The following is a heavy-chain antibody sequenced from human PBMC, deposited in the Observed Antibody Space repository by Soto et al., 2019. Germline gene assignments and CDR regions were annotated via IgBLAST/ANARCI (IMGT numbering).Heavy chain of an antibody. CDR2: IYYSGST. Sequence: SETLSLTCTVSGGSISSYYWSWIRQPPGKGPEWIGYIYYSGSTNYNPSLKSRVTISVDTSKNQFSLKLSSVTAADTAVYYCARVVGPYYYYMDVWGEGTTVTVS. J-gene: IGHJ6*03. CDR1: GGSISSYY. D-gene: IGHD2-15*01. V-gene: IGHV4-59*12. CDR3: ARVVGPYYYYMDV.